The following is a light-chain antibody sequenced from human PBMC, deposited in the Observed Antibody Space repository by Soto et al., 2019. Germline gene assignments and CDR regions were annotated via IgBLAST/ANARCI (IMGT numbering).Light chain of an antibody. CDR1: QSVSSSY. CDR2: GAS. Sequence: EIVLTQSPGTLSLSPGERATLSCRASQSVSSSYLAWYQQKPGQAPRLLIYGASSRATGIPDRFSGSGSGTDFTITISRLEHEDFAVYYCQQYGRTFGQGTKVEIK. CDR3: QQYGRT. V-gene: IGKV3-20*01. J-gene: IGKJ1*01.